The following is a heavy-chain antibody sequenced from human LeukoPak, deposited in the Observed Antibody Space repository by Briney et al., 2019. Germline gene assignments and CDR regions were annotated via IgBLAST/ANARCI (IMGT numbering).Heavy chain of an antibody. J-gene: IGHJ5*02. Sequence: KPSETLSLTCTVSGGSISSSSYYWGWIRQPPGKGLEWIGSIYYSGSTYYNPSLKSRVIISVDTSKNQFSLKLNSVTAADTAVYYCARVDGSCSGGSCPSGNWFDPWGQGTLVTVSS. V-gene: IGHV4-39*07. D-gene: IGHD2-15*01. CDR2: IYYSGST. CDR3: ARVDGSCSGGSCPSGNWFDP. CDR1: GGSISSSSYY.